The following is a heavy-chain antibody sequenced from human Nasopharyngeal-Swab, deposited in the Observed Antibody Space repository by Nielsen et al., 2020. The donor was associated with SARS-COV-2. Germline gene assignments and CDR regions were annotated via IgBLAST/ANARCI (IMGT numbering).Heavy chain of an antibody. J-gene: IGHJ4*02. CDR3: ARDSYGDSYFDY. D-gene: IGHD4-17*01. Sequence: GESLKISCAASGFTFSSYTIHWVRQAPGKGLEWVAVISYDASDKYYADSVKGRFTISRDNAKNSLYLQMNSLRAEDTAVYYCARDSYGDSYFDYWGQGTLVTVSS. CDR2: ISYDASDK. CDR1: GFTFSSYT. V-gene: IGHV3-30*04.